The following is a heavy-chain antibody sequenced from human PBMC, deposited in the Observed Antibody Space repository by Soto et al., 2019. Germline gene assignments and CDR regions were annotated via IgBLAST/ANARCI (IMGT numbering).Heavy chain of an antibody. CDR2: IYYSGST. D-gene: IGHD3-3*01. Sequence: SETLSLTCTVSGGSISSSIYYWGWIRQPPGKGLEWIGSIYYSGSTYYNPSLKSRATISVDTSKNQFSLKLSSVTAADTAVYYCARPYYDFWSGYPVHYGMDVWGQGTTVTVSS. V-gene: IGHV4-39*01. CDR3: ARPYYDFWSGYPVHYGMDV. J-gene: IGHJ6*02. CDR1: GGSISSSIYY.